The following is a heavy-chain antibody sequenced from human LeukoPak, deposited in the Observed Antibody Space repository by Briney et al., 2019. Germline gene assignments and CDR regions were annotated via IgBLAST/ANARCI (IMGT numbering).Heavy chain of an antibody. J-gene: IGHJ4*02. CDR1: GFTFSSYA. Sequence: GGSLRLSCTASGFTFSSYAMSWVRQAPGKGLEWVSAISGSGGSTYYADSVKGRFTISRDNSKNTLYLQMNSLRAEDTAVYYCAKDLVVTGRFDYWGQGTLVTVSS. D-gene: IGHD2-21*02. V-gene: IGHV3-23*01. CDR3: AKDLVVTGRFDY. CDR2: ISGSGGST.